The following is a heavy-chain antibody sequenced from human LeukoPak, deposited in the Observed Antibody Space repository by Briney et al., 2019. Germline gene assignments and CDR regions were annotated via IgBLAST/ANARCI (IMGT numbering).Heavy chain of an antibody. J-gene: IGHJ5*02. CDR2: IYTSGIT. CDR3: ARRKWTQLWLPNWFDP. Sequence: SQTLSLTCTVSGGSISSGLSYWSWIRQPAGKGLEWIGRIYTSGITKYNPSLKSRVTISVDTSKNQFSLKLSSVTAADTAVYYCARRKWTQLWLPNWFDPWGQGTLVTVSS. D-gene: IGHD5-18*01. V-gene: IGHV4-61*02. CDR1: GGSISSGLSY.